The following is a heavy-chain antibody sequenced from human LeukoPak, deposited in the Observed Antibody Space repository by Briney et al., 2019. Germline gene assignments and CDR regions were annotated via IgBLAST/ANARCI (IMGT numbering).Heavy chain of an antibody. D-gene: IGHD6-19*01. J-gene: IGHJ4*02. CDR2: ISYDGSNK. CDR3: AKNHRDGQIAVAADY. V-gene: IGHV3-30*18. CDR1: GFTFSSYG. Sequence: GRSLRLSCAVSGFTFSSYGMHWVRPAPGQGLECVAVISYDGSNKNYADSVKGRFTISRDNSKNTLYLQMNSLRAEDTAVYYCAKNHRDGQIAVAADYWGQGTLVTVSS.